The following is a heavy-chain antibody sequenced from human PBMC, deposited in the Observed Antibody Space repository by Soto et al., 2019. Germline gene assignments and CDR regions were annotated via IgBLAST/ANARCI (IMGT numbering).Heavy chain of an antibody. Sequence: EVHLVESGGDLVQPGGSLRLSCAASGFTFSSYEMNWVRQAPGKGLEWVSYISSSGSTIHYADSVKGRFTISRDNAQNTLFLQLDSLRAEDTAVYYCVRDALYYFDCWGQGTLVTVSS. CDR1: GFTFSSYE. CDR3: VRDALYYFDC. CDR2: ISSSGSTI. J-gene: IGHJ4*02. V-gene: IGHV3-48*03.